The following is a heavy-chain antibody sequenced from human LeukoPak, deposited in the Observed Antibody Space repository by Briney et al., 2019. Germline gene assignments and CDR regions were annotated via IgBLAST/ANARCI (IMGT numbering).Heavy chain of an antibody. J-gene: IGHJ4*02. V-gene: IGHV4-34*01. CDR2: ISHTEGT. D-gene: IGHD2-21*01. CDR1: GVSINDYY. CDR3: ARIRCGHSGSLCYNH. Sequence: SETLSLTCGVFGVSINDYYWSWIRQSPGKGLEWIGEISHTEGTRYNPSLESRVTMSVGTYENQLSLKLIFVTAADTAVYYYARIRCGHSGSLCYNHWGLGTLVTVSS.